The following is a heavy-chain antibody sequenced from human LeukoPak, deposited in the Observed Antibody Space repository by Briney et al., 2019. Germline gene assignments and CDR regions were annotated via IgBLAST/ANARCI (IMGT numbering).Heavy chain of an antibody. CDR2: IYTSGST. V-gene: IGHV4-4*07. CDR3: ARVDYSGSQYYFDY. CDR1: GGSISSYY. J-gene: IGHJ4*02. Sequence: PSETLSLTCTVSGGSISSYYWSWIRQPAGKGLEWIGRIYTSGSTNYNPSLKSRVTMSVDTSKNQFSLKLSSVTAADTAVYYCARVDYSGSQYYFDYWGQGTLVTVSS. D-gene: IGHD1-26*01.